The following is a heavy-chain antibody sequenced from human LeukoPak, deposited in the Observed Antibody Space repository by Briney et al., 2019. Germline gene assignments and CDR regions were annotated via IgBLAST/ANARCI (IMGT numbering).Heavy chain of an antibody. Sequence: PSETLSLTCTVSGGSISSSSYYWGWIRQPPGKGLEWIGSIYYSGSTYYNPSLKSRVTISVDTSKNQFSLKLSSVTAADTAVYYCASGGERHEMATFEYYWGQGTLVTVSS. CDR1: GGSISSSSYY. CDR2: IYYSGST. V-gene: IGHV4-39*07. CDR3: ASGGERHEMATFEYY. J-gene: IGHJ4*02. D-gene: IGHD5-24*01.